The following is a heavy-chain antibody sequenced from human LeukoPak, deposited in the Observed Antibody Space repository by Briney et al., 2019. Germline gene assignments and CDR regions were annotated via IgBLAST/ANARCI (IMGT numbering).Heavy chain of an antibody. J-gene: IGHJ4*02. D-gene: IGHD3-22*01. Sequence: GGSRRLSCAVSGFTFSSYAMSWVRQAPGKGLECVSIITGGGNIIYYAGSVKGRLTISRDNSKNTVYLQMNSLRAEDTAVYYCAKVPMIVVVPYCYFDYWGQGTLVTVSS. CDR1: GFTFSSYA. V-gene: IGHV3-23*01. CDR3: AKVPMIVVVPYCYFDY. CDR2: ITGGGNII.